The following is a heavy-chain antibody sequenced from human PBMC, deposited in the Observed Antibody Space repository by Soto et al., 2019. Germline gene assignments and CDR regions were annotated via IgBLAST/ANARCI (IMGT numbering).Heavy chain of an antibody. CDR2: VFYSGST. D-gene: IGHD6-19*01. Sequence: SETLSLTCTVSGGSISSTSYYWGWIRQAPGKGLEWIGSVFYSGSTYYNLSLKSRVTISVDTSKNQFSLKLSSVAAADTTVYYCARQGSYSSGRPGYFEYWGQGTLVTVSS. CDR1: GGSISSTSYY. CDR3: ARQGSYSSGRPGYFEY. J-gene: IGHJ4*02. V-gene: IGHV4-39*01.